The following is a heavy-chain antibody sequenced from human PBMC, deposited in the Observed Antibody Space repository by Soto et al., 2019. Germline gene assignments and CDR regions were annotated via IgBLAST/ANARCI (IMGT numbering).Heavy chain of an antibody. J-gene: IGHJ4*02. CDR3: ARRCSSASCSLDY. D-gene: IGHD2-2*01. CDR1: GDSISSYY. Sequence: QVQLQESAPGLVKPSETLSLTCTVSGDSISSYYWSWIRQPPGKGLEWIGYIYYSGSTNYNPSLKSRVTISVDTSKNQFSLKLSSVTAADTAVYYCARRCSSASCSLDYWGQGTLVTVSS. V-gene: IGHV4-59*08. CDR2: IYYSGST.